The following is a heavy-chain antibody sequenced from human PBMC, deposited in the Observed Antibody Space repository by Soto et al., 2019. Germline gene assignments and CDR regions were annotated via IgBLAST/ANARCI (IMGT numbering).Heavy chain of an antibody. V-gene: IGHV3-74*01. CDR2: IKRDGSTT. Sequence: EVQLVESGGGLVQPGGSLRLSCAASGFTFSDYWMHWVRQAPGKGLEWVSRIKRDGSTTNYADSVKGRFTISRDNAKNTLYLEMNSLRFDDTADYYCARGAINYYYEVVWVKGTTVTVSS. CDR1: GFTFSDYW. CDR3: ARGAINYYYEVV. J-gene: IGHJ6*03.